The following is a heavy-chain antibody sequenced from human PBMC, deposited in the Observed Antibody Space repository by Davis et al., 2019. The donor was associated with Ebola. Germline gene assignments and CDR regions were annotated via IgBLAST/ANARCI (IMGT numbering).Heavy chain of an antibody. J-gene: IGHJ3*02. CDR2: IRQDGSET. CDR3: ARDHTSGWYNGRFAAFDT. CDR1: GGSISSSNW. V-gene: IGHV3-7*01. D-gene: IGHD6-19*01. Sequence: PSETLSLTCAVSGGSISSSNWWSWVRQAPGKGLEWVANIRQDGSETYYVDSVEGRFTISRDNARNSLYLQMNSLRAEDTGIYYCARDHTSGWYNGRFAAFDTWGQGTTVTVSS.